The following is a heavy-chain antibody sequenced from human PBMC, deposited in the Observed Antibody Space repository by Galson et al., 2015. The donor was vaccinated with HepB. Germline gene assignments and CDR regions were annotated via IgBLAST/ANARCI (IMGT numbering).Heavy chain of an antibody. D-gene: IGHD3-22*01. V-gene: IGHV1-69*13. CDR1: GYTFTGYY. J-gene: IGHJ5*02. CDR2: IIPIFGTA. CDR3: ARRGDSSGYFNWFDP. Sequence: SVKVSCKASGYTFTGYYMHWVRQAPGQGLEWMGGIIPIFGTANYAQKFQGRVTITADESTSTAYMELSSLRSEDTAVYYCARRGDSSGYFNWFDPWGQGTLVTVSS.